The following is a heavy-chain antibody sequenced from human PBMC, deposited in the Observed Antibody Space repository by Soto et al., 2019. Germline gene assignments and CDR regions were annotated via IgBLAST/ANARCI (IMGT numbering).Heavy chain of an antibody. V-gene: IGHV4-34*01. Sequence: QVQLQQWGAGLLKPSETLSLTCAVYGGSFSGYYWSWIRQPPGKGLEWIGEINHSGSTNYNPSLKSRVTISVDTSKNQFSLKLRSVTAADTAVYYCARGRVTGTKVYYYYYYMDVWGKGTTVTVSS. J-gene: IGHJ6*03. CDR2: INHSGST. CDR3: ARGRVTGTKVYYYYYYMDV. D-gene: IGHD1-7*01. CDR1: GGSFSGYY.